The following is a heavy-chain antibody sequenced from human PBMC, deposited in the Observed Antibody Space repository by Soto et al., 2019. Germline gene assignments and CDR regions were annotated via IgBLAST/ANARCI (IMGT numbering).Heavy chain of an antibody. CDR1: GFTFSSYS. CDR3: ARDRVVDTAMDPFDF. D-gene: IGHD5-18*01. V-gene: IGHV3-48*02. J-gene: IGHJ4*02. CDR2: ISDTSTTI. Sequence: GGSLRLSCAASGFTFSSYSMNWVRQAPGKGLEWVSYISDTSTTIYYADSVKGRFTISRDNAKNSLFLQMNSLRDEDTAVYYCARDRVVDTAMDPFDFWGQGPLVTGSS.